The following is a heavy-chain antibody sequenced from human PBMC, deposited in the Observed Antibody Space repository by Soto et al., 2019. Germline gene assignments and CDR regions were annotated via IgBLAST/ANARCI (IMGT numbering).Heavy chain of an antibody. Sequence: GGSLRLSCAASGFTFSNYAMTWVRQAPGKGLEWVSAISGDGVYTYYADSVKGRFTTSRDNSKTTLYLQLSSLRSEDTAVYYCARDNDGAQFASSYNDLWGQGTLVTVSS. CDR2: ISGDGVYT. CDR1: GFTFSNYA. V-gene: IGHV3-23*01. D-gene: IGHD6-6*01. CDR3: ARDNDGAQFASSYNDL. J-gene: IGHJ5*02.